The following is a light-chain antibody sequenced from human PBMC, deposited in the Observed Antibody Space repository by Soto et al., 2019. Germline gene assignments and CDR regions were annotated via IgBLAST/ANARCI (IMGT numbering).Light chain of an antibody. J-gene: IGKJ1*01. CDR1: QSVSSNY. V-gene: IGKV3-20*01. CDR2: GAS. Sequence: EIVLTQSPGTLSLSPGERATLSCRASQSVSSNYLAWYQQKRGQAPRLLIYGASSRATGIPARFSGSGSGTDFTLTIRSREPEDFAVYYCQRYDTSPRTFGQGTKVEI. CDR3: QRYDTSPRT.